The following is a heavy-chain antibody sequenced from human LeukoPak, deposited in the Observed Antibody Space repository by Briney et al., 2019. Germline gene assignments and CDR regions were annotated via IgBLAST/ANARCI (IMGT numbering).Heavy chain of an antibody. V-gene: IGHV1-24*01. CDR3: ATWGSGVVVQAAGDAFDI. Sequence: ASVKVSCKVSGYTLTELSMHWVRQAPGKGLEWMGGFDPEDGETIYAQKFQGRVTMTEDTSTDAAYMELSSLRSEDTAVYYCATWGSGVVVQAAGDAFDIWGQGTVVTVSS. D-gene: IGHD2-2*01. J-gene: IGHJ3*02. CDR1: GYTLTELS. CDR2: FDPEDGET.